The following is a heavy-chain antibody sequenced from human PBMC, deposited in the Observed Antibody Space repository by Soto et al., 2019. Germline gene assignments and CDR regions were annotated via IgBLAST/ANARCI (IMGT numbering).Heavy chain of an antibody. CDR3: AKVHCGGGSCYFFEGWFDP. Sequence: QVKLVQPGAEVKKPGSSVYVSCKASGGTFSNYAIIWVRQAPGQGLEWMGGIIPIYGTVNYSEKFQGRVTITADESTTTAYMERSSLRSEDTAIYYCAKVHCGGGSCYFFEGWFDPWGQGTLVTVSS. CDR2: IIPIYGTV. CDR1: GGTFSNYA. J-gene: IGHJ5*02. D-gene: IGHD2-15*01. V-gene: IGHV1-69*12.